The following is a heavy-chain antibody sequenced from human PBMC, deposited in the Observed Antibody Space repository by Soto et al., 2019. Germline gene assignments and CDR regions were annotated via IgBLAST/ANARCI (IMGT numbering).Heavy chain of an antibody. Sequence: PSETLSVTCAVSGGSISSGGYYWSWIRHHPGKGLEWIRYIYHSGSTYYNPSLKSRLAMSVDTSKNQFSLKLTSVTAADTAVYYCARGGLFRGSYHYYVMDVWGQVTTVPVS. CDR1: GGSISSGGYY. CDR3: ARGGLFRGSYHYYVMDV. CDR2: IYHSGST. V-gene: IGHV4-31*11. D-gene: IGHD3-10*01. J-gene: IGHJ6*02.